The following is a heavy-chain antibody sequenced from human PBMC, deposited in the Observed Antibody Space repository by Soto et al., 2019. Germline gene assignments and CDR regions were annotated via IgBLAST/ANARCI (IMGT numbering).Heavy chain of an antibody. J-gene: IGHJ4*02. CDR1: GFTFSSYA. Sequence: GGSLRLSCAASGFTFSSYAMSWVRQAPGKGLEWVSAISGSGGSTYYADSVKGRFTISRDNSKNTLYLQMNSLRAEDTAVYYCAKDQTIAAAGMAPFDYWGQGTLVTVSS. CDR2: ISGSGGST. V-gene: IGHV3-23*01. D-gene: IGHD6-13*01. CDR3: AKDQTIAAAGMAPFDY.